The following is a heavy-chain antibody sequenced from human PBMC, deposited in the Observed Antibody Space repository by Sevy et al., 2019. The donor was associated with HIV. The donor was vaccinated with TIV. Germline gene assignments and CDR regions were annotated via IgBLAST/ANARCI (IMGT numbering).Heavy chain of an antibody. CDR3: AKPPGPVPMAGDY. V-gene: IGHV3-30*09. D-gene: IGHD6-19*01. Sequence: GGSLRLSCTASGFTFSSYAMHWVRQAPGKGLEWVALISYNGKYTYYADSVRGRFAISRDDSENTVFLQMSSLRADDTAIYYCAKPPGPVPMAGDYWGQGTVVTVSS. CDR2: ISYNGKYT. J-gene: IGHJ4*02. CDR1: GFTFSSYA.